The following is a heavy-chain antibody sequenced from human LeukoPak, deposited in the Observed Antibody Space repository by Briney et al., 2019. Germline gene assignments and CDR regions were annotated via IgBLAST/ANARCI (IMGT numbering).Heavy chain of an antibody. J-gene: IGHJ6*02. CDR2: ISAYNGNT. Sequence: ASVKVSCKASGYTFTGYGISWLRQAPGQGLEWMGWISAYNGNTNYAQKLQGRVTMTTDTSTSTAYMELRSLRSDDTAVYYCARVMLGYYDSPLYGMDVWGQGTTVTVSS. CDR3: ARVMLGYYDSPLYGMDV. CDR1: GYTFTGYG. D-gene: IGHD3-22*01. V-gene: IGHV1-18*01.